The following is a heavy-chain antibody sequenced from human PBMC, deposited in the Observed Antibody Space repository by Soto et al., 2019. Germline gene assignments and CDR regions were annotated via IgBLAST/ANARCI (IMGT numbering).Heavy chain of an antibody. CDR1: GASIAGSSY. CDR2: FSLSGTT. Sequence: SETLSLTSSVSGASIAGSSYWSWIRQPAGKGLEWIGRFSLSGTTNYSPSLRSRVTMSADVSKNQFSLRLTSVTAADTALYYCARGMTPPGATAWYYFDSWGQITVSPVST. D-gene: IGHD2-8*02. J-gene: IGHJ4*02. CDR3: ARGMTPPGATAWYYFDS. V-gene: IGHV4-4*07.